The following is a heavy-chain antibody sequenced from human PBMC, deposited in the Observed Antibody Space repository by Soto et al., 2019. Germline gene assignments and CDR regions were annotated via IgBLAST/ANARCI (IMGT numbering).Heavy chain of an antibody. CDR2: IIPMSGTS. CDR1: GGTFSSYG. J-gene: IGHJ3*02. V-gene: IGHV1-69*13. Sequence: ASVKVSCKASGGTFSSYGIHWVRQAPGQGLEWVGGIIPMSGTSNYAQKFQGRVAISVDESTRAAYMELRSLKSEDTAMYYCARENYYGAGSYYRDAFDIWGQGTMVT. CDR3: ARENYYGAGSYYRDAFDI. D-gene: IGHD3-10*01.